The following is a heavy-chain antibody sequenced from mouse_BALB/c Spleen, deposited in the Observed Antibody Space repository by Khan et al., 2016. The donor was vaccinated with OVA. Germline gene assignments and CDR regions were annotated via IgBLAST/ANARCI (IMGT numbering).Heavy chain of an antibody. CDR3: AGAYYGNYGEAMDY. CDR2: IWGDGST. J-gene: IGHJ4*01. V-gene: IGHV2-6-7*01. D-gene: IGHD2-10*01. CDR1: GFSLTGYG. Sequence: QVQLKQSGPGLVAPSQSLSITCTVSGFSLTGYGVNWVRQPPGKGLEWLGMIWGDGSTDYNSVLKSRLSISKDNSKSQAFLKMNSLQTDDTARYYCAGAYYGNYGEAMDYGGQGTSVTVSS.